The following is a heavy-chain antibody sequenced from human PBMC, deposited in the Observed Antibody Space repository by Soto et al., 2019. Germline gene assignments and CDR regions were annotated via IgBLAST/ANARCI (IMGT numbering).Heavy chain of an antibody. D-gene: IGHD3-10*01. CDR2: IIPIFGTA. J-gene: IGHJ6*02. V-gene: IGHV1-69*01. CDR1: GGTFSSYA. CDR3: ARDRGISGSGSYPYYYGMDV. Sequence: QVQLVQSGAEVKKPGSSVKVSCKASGGTFSSYAISWVRQAPGQGLEWMGWIIPIFGTANYAQKFQGRVTITADESTSTAYMELSSLRSEDTAVYYCARDRGISGSGSYPYYYGMDVWGQGTTVTVSS.